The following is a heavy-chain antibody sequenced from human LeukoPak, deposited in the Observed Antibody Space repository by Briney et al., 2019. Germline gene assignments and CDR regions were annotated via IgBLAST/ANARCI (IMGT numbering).Heavy chain of an antibody. CDR2: INQGGRT. Sequence: KPSETLSLTCAVNGGSFSDYLWTWIRQSPGKGPEWIGEINQGGRTNFNPSLKSRVTISADRSKYHFSLTLRSVTAADTAVYYCARGKRVWFGELMTSFSYFYIDVWGRGTTVIVSS. V-gene: IGHV4-34*01. CDR3: ARGKRVWFGELMTSFSYFYIDV. D-gene: IGHD3-10*01. CDR1: GGSFSDYL. J-gene: IGHJ6*03.